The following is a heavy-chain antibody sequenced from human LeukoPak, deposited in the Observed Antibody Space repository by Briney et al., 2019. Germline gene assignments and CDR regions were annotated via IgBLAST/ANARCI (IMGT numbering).Heavy chain of an antibody. D-gene: IGHD6-6*01. CDR1: GFTFSSYG. Sequence: GGSLRLSCAASGFTFSSYGMHWVRQAPGKGLEWVAVISYDGSNKYYADSVKGRFTISRDNSKNTLYLQMNSLRAEDTAVYYCARVQRLAAIDYWGQGTLVTVSS. CDR3: ARVQRLAAIDY. CDR2: ISYDGSNK. V-gene: IGHV3-30*19. J-gene: IGHJ4*02.